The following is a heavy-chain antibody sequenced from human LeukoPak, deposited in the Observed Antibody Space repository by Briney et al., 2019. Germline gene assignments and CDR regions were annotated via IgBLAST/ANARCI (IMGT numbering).Heavy chain of an antibody. V-gene: IGHV3-73*01. CDR2: IRSKANSYAT. J-gene: IGHJ5*02. D-gene: IGHD6-13*01. CDR1: GVTFSGSA. Sequence: GGSLRLSCAASGVTFSGSAMHWVREASGKGLEWVGRIRSKANSYATAYAASVKGRFTISRDDSTNTAYLQMNSLKTADPAVSSCTSHAGQQLVNWFDRWGEGTLVTVSS. CDR3: TSHAGQQLVNWFDR.